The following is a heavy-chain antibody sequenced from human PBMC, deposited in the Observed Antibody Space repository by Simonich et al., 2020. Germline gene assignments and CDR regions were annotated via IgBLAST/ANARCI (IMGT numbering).Heavy chain of an antibody. D-gene: IGHD6-13*01. CDR3: ARDQGGRAAAATDY. CDR1: GYTFSSYG. J-gene: IGHJ4*02. Sequence: QVQLVQSGAEVKKPGASVKVSCQASGYTFSSYGISWVRQAPGQGLEWMGGISAYKCNTNYAQKLKGRVTMTTDTSTSTADMELRSLRSDDTAVYYCARDQGGRAAAATDYWGQGTLVTVSS. CDR2: ISAYKCNT. V-gene: IGHV1-18*01.